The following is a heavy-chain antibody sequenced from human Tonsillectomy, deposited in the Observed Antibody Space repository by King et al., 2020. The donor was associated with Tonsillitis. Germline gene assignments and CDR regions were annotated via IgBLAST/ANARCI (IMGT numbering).Heavy chain of an antibody. V-gene: IGHV3-23*01. D-gene: IGHD6-13*01. CDR3: AKWGHSSTWRDPYYYYGMDV. J-gene: IGHJ6*02. Sequence: ELQLQESGGHLVQPGGSVTLSCVASGFTFSSYAMTWVRQAPGKGLDWVSVITGSGGSTFYADSVKGRFTISRDNSKNTLFLQMNSLRAEDTALYYCAKWGHSSTWRDPYYYYGMDVWGQGTTVTVSS. CDR1: GFTFSSYA. CDR2: ITGSGGST.